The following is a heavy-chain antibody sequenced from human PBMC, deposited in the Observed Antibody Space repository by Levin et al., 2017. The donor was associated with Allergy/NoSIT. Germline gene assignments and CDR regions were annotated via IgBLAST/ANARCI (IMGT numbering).Heavy chain of an antibody. Sequence: GESLKISCKGSGYSFTTYWIGWVRQMPGKGLEWMGIIFPGDSDTTYSPSFQGQVTISADKFISTAYLQWSSLKASDTAMYYCARSRGSGWLSPTAPPEFDYWGQGTLVTVSS. CDR2: IFPGDSDT. V-gene: IGHV5-51*01. D-gene: IGHD6-19*01. J-gene: IGHJ4*02. CDR1: GYSFTTYW. CDR3: ARSRGSGWLSPTAPPEFDY.